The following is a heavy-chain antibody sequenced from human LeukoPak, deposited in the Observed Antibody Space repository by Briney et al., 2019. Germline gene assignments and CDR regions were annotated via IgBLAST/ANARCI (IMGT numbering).Heavy chain of an antibody. CDR1: GFTFSNYW. J-gene: IGHJ4*02. CDR3: ARDTYRFYDY. Sequence: GGSLRLSCAASGFTFSNYWMSCVREAPGEGLEGVASIKEDGSERFYVVSLEGRFTISRDNAQNSLYLQMNSLKAKHTAVYYCARDTYRFYDYWGQGTLVTVSS. CDR2: IKEDGSER. V-gene: IGHV3-7*01.